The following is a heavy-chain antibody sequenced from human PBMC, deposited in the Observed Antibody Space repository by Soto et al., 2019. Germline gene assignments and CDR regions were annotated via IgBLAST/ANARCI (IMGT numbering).Heavy chain of an antibody. V-gene: IGHV4-31*03. D-gene: IGHD3-22*01. J-gene: IGHJ6*02. Sequence: PSETLSLTCTVSGGSISSGGYYWSWIRQHPGKGLEWIGYIYYSGSTYYNPSLKSRVTISVDTSKNQFSLKLSSVTAADTAVYYCARSGIVVVITTLYYGMDVWGQGTTVTVSS. CDR1: GGSISSGGYY. CDR3: ARSGIVVVITTLYYGMDV. CDR2: IYYSGST.